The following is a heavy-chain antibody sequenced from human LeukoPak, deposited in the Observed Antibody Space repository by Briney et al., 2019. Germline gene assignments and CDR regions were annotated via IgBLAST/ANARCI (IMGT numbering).Heavy chain of an antibody. CDR2: ISYDGSNK. V-gene: IGHV3-30*18. CDR3: AKDSSLTH. CDR1: GFTFSSYA. J-gene: IGHJ4*02. Sequence: SGGSLRLSCAASGFTFSSYAMSWVRQAPGKGLEWVAVISYDGSNKYYADSVKGRFTISRDNSKNTLYLQMNSLRAEDTAVYYCAKDSSLTHWGQGTLVTVSS.